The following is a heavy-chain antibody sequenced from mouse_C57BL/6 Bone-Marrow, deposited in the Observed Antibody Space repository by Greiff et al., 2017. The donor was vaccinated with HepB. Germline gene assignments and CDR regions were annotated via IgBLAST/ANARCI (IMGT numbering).Heavy chain of an antibody. D-gene: IGHD4-1*01. J-gene: IGHJ3*01. CDR2: ISSGGSYT. V-gene: IGHV5-6*01. Sequence: EVQVVESGGDLVKPGGSLKLSCAASGFTFSSYGMSWVRQTPDKRLEWVATISSGGSYTYYPDSVKGRFTISRDNAKNTLYLQMSSLKSEDTAMYYCARHSTGFAWFAYWGQVTLVTVSA. CDR3: ARHSTGFAWFAY. CDR1: GFTFSSYG.